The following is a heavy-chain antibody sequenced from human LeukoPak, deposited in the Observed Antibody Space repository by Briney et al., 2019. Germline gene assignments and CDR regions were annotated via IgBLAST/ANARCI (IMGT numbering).Heavy chain of an antibody. Sequence: ASVKVSCKASGGTLSSYAISWVRQAPGQGLEWMGRIIPILGIANYAQKFQGRVTITADKSTSTAYMELSSLRSEDTAVYYCASTRETSYYYYGMDVWGQGTTVTVSS. D-gene: IGHD2-2*01. CDR2: IIPILGIA. CDR1: GGTLSSYA. CDR3: ASTRETSYYYYGMDV. V-gene: IGHV1-69*04. J-gene: IGHJ6*02.